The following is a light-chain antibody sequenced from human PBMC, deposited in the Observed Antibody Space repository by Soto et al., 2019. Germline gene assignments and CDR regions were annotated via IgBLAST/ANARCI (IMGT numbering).Light chain of an antibody. V-gene: IGKV4-1*01. CDR1: QSVLYSSNNKNY. J-gene: IGKJ1*01. CDR3: QQYYAIPT. Sequence: DIVMTQSPDSLAVSLGERATINCKSSQSVLYSSNNKNYLAWYQQKPGQPPKLLIYWASTRESGVSDRFSGGWSGTDFTPTLSSLQAEDVAVYYCQQYYAIPTVGQGTKVEI. CDR2: WAS.